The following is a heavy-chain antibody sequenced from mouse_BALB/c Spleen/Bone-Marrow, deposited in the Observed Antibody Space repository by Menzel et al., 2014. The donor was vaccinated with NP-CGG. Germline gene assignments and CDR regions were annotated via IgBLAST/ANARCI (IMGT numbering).Heavy chain of an antibody. CDR1: GFTFSSYG. J-gene: IGHJ2*01. CDR2: ISSGGSST. V-gene: IGHV5-6*02. Sequence: VKLMESGGDLVKPGGSLKLSCVASGFTFSSYGMSWVRQTPDRRLEWVATISSGGSSTYYPASVKGRFTISGDNAEGTLYLQMSSLNSEDTAMYYCTRRPLQANSYFDCWGQGTTLTVSS. D-gene: IGHD3-2*02. CDR3: TRRPLQANSYFDC.